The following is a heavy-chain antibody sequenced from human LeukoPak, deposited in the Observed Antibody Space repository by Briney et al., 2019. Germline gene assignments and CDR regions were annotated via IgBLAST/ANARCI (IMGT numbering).Heavy chain of an antibody. CDR2: ISAYNGNT. D-gene: IGHD3-10*01. Sequence: ASVKVSCKASGYTFTSYGISWVRQAPGQGLEWMGWISAYNGNTNYAQKLQGRVTMTEDTSTDTAYMELSSLRSEDTAVYYCATSITMVRGVIWWFDPWGQGTLVTVSS. J-gene: IGHJ5*02. CDR1: GYTFTSYG. CDR3: ATSITMVRGVIWWFDP. V-gene: IGHV1-18*01.